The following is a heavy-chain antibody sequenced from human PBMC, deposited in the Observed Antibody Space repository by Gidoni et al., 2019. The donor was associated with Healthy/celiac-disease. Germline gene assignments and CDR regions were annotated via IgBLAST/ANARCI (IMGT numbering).Heavy chain of an antibody. D-gene: IGHD2-15*01. J-gene: IGHJ6*02. CDR1: GYTFTSYA. Sequence: QVQLVQSGAEVTKPGASVKVSCKASGYTFTSYAMHWVRQAPGQRLEWMGWINAGNGNTKYSQKFQGRVTITRDTSASTAYMELSSLRSEDTAVYYCARDGEPPLGYCSGGSCSSYYYYGMDVWGQGTTVTVSS. V-gene: IGHV1-3*01. CDR3: ARDGEPPLGYCSGGSCSSYYYYGMDV. CDR2: INAGNGNT.